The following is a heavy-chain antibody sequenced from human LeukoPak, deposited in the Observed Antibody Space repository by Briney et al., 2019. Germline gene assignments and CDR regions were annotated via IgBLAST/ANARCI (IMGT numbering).Heavy chain of an antibody. J-gene: IGHJ4*02. V-gene: IGHV4-59*01. CDR3: ARDSVSGTLGY. D-gene: IGHD3-16*01. CDR1: GGSISSYY. Sequence: PSETLSLTCTVSGGSISSYYWSWIRQPPGKGLEWIGYIYYSGSTNYNPSLKSRVTISVDTSKNQFSLKLSSVTAADTAVYYCARDSVSGTLGYWGQGTLVTVSS. CDR2: IYYSGST.